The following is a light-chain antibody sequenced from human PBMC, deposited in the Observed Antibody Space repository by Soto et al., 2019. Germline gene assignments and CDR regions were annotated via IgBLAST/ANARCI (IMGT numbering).Light chain of an antibody. Sequence: DIQLTQSPSFLSASVGDRVTITWRASQGISSYLAWYQQKPGKAPKLLIYAASTLQSGVPSRFSGSGSGTEFTLTISSLQPDDFATYYCQQYNSYSGTFGQGTKGDIK. CDR1: QGISSY. CDR2: AAS. V-gene: IGKV1-9*01. CDR3: QQYNSYSGT. J-gene: IGKJ1*01.